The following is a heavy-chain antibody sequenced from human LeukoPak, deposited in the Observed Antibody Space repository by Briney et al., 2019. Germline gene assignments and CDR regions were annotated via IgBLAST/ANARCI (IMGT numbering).Heavy chain of an antibody. V-gene: IGHV4-59*01. CDR1: GGSISSYY. Sequence: SETLSLTCTVSGGSISSYYWSGIRQPPGKGLEWIGYIYYSGSTNYNPSLKSRVTISVDTSKNQFSLKLSSVTAADTAVYYCARLTTGEYYFDYWGQGTLVTVSS. CDR3: ARLTTGEYYFDY. D-gene: IGHD4-17*01. J-gene: IGHJ4*02. CDR2: IYYSGST.